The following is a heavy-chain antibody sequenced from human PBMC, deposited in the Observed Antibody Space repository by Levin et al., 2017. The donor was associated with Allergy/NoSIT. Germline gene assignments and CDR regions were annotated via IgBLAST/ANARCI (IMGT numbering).Heavy chain of an antibody. CDR1: GFIFKNYY. CDR2: ISNSGSST. V-gene: IGHV3-11*01. CDR3: ARAHLDGFDI. D-gene: IGHD3-3*02. J-gene: IGHJ3*02. Sequence: GGSLRLSCAASGFIFKNYYMTWIRQAPGKGLEWVSYISNSGSSTYYADSVKGRFTISRDNAKNSLSLQMNSLRAEDTAVYYCARAHLDGFDIWGQGTMVTVSS.